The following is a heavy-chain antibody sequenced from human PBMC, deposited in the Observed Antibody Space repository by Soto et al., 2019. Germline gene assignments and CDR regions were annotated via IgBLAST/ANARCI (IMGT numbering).Heavy chain of an antibody. V-gene: IGHV3-30*03. CDR3: VGGQYYFDY. D-gene: IGHD3-10*01. J-gene: IGHJ4*02. Sequence: PGGSLRLSCAASGFPFTTYGMHWVREAPTKGLDWVAVISYDGSNRYYADSVRGRFTISRDNSKNTLYLQMNSLRPEDTALYYCVGGQYYFDYRGQGTLVTVSS. CDR1: GFPFTTYG. CDR2: ISYDGSNR.